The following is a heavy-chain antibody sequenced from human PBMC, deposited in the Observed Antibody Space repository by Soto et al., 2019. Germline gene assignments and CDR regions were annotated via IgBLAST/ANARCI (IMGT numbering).Heavy chain of an antibody. V-gene: IGHV1-69*02. J-gene: IGHJ6*03. CDR2: IIPILGIA. D-gene: IGHD1-1*01. CDR3: ARAGTTDPYYYYMDV. CDR1: GGTFSSYT. Sequence: SVKVSCKASGGTFSSYTISWVRQAPGQGLEWMGRIIPILGIANYAQKFQGRVTITADKSTSTAYMELSSLRSEDTAVYYCARAGTTDPYYYYMDVWGKGTTVTVSS.